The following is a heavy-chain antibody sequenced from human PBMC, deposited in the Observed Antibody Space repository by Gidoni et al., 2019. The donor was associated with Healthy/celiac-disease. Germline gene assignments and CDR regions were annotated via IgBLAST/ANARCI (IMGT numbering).Heavy chain of an antibody. CDR3: AHSSDSSSWYGDWFDP. V-gene: IGHV2-5*02. CDR1: GFSRSTHGVG. D-gene: IGHD6-13*01. Sequence: QITLKESGPTLVKPTQTLTLTCTFSGFSRSTHGVGVGWIRQPPGKALEWLALIYWDDDKRYSPSLKRRLTITKDTSNNQVVLTMTNMDPVDTATYYCAHSSDSSSWYGDWFDPWGQGTLVTVSS. J-gene: IGHJ5*02. CDR2: IYWDDDK.